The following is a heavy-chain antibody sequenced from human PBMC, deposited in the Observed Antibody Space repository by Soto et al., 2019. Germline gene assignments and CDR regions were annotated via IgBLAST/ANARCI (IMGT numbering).Heavy chain of an antibody. D-gene: IGHD6-19*01. J-gene: IGHJ4*02. V-gene: IGHV4-59*01. CDR2: IYYSGST. Sequence: PSETLSLTCTVSGGSISSYYWSWNRQPPGKGLEWIGYIYYSGSTNYNPSLKSRVTISVDTSKNQFSLKLSSVTAADTAVYYCARDTLAGHYYFDYWGQGTLVTVS. CDR1: GGSISSYY. CDR3: ARDTLAGHYYFDY.